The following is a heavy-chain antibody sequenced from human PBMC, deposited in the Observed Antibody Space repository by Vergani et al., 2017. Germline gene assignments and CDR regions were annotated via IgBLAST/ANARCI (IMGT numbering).Heavy chain of an antibody. CDR3: AKAGSVTSGSLQYNFYMDV. D-gene: IGHD3-10*01. J-gene: IGHJ6*03. V-gene: IGHV3-30*18. Sequence: QVQLAESGGGRVQPGRSLRLSCAASGFSFSIHAIHWVRQAPGKGLEWVAVISNDGSKKYYADSVKGRFTISRDNSKNTLDLQMNSLRTQDTAVYYCAKAGSVTSGSLQYNFYMDVWGKGTTVTVS. CDR2: ISNDGSKK. CDR1: GFSFSIHA.